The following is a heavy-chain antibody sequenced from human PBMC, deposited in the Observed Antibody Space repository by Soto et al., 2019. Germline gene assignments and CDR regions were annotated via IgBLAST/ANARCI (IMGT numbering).Heavy chain of an antibody. J-gene: IGHJ4*02. CDR3: ARDPRGGYYTIFDY. D-gene: IGHD3-3*01. CDR2: IIPIFGTA. Sequence: SVKVSCKASGGTFSSYAISWVRQAPGQGLEWMGGIIPIFGTANYAQKFQGRVTITADESTSTAYMELSSLRSEDTAVYYCARDPRGGYYTIFDYRGQGTLVTVSS. CDR1: GGTFSSYA. V-gene: IGHV1-69*13.